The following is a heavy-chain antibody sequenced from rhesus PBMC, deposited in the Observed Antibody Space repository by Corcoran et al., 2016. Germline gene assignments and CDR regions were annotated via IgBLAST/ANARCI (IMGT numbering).Heavy chain of an antibody. D-gene: IGHD4-23*01. CDR3: ARGTNTVTTKDGLDS. Sequence: QVQLQESGPGLVKPSETLSLPCAASGGSISDFYYWSWIRPPPGKGLEWIGQIYGGSGSTYYNPSLKSRVTVSKDTSKNQFSLKLSSVTAADTAVYYCARGTNTVTTKDGLDSWGQGVVVTVSS. J-gene: IGHJ6*01. V-gene: IGHV4S7*01. CDR1: GGSISDFYY. CDR2: IYGGSGST.